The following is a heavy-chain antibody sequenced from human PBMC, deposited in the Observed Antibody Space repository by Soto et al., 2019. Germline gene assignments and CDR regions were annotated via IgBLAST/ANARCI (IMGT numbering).Heavy chain of an antibody. CDR2: INHSGST. CDR1: GGSFSGYY. Sequence: PSETLSLTCAVYGGSFSGYYWSWIRQPPGKGLEWIGEINHSGSTNYNPSLKSRVTISVDTSKNQFSLKLSSVTAADTAVYYCARVYGSGSYYFSSYYGMDVWCQGPTVT. J-gene: IGHJ6*02. CDR3: ARVYGSGSYYFSSYYGMDV. V-gene: IGHV4-34*01. D-gene: IGHD3-10*01.